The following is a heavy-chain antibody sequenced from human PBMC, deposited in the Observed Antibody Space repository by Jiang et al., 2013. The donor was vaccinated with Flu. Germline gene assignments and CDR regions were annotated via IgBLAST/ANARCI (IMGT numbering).Heavy chain of an antibody. CDR3: AREGYYFDTTGSPRSHGLDV. J-gene: IGHJ6*02. V-gene: IGHV7-4-1*02. CDR2: INTETGDP. CDR1: EYSFTKYA. Sequence: ASEYSFTKYALTWVRQAPGQGLEWMGWINTETGDPTYAQAFTGRFVFSSDTSVSTAYLYISGLKAEDTAVYYCAREGYYFDTTGSPRSHGLDVWGQGTAVTVSS. D-gene: IGHD3-22*01.